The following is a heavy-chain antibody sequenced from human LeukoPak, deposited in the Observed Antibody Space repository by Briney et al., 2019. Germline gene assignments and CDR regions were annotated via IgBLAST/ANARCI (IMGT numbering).Heavy chain of an antibody. J-gene: IGHJ4*02. V-gene: IGHV3-21*01. CDR3: ARGNLYYDSSGFDY. CDR2: ISTSSSYI. Sequence: GGSLRLSCAASGFTFSSYSMNWVRQAPGKGLEWVSSISTSSSYIYYADSVKGRFTVSRDNAKKSLYVQMNSLRAEGTAVYYCARGNLYYDSSGFDYWGQGTLVTVSS. CDR1: GFTFSSYS. D-gene: IGHD3-22*01.